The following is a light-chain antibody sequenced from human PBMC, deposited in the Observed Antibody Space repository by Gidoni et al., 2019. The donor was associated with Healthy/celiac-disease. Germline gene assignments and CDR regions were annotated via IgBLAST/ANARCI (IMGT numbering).Light chain of an antibody. CDR3: QQANSFPPALT. J-gene: IGKJ4*01. CDR2: AAS. Sequence: DIQMTQSPSSVSASVGDRVTITCRASQGISSCLAWYQQKPGKAPKLLIYAASSLQSGVPSRFSGSGSGTDFTLTISSLQPEDFATYYCQQANSFPPALTFGGGTKVEIK. V-gene: IGKV1-12*01. CDR1: QGISSC.